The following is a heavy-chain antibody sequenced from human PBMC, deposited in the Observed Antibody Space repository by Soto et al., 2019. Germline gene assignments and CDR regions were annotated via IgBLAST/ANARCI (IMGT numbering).Heavy chain of an antibody. V-gene: IGHV3-48*03. CDR1: EITFRSRA. CDR2: ISSSGSTI. J-gene: IGHJ6*02. Sequence: PGGSLRLSCVASEITFRSRALSWVRQAPGAGLEWVSYISSSGSTIYYADSVKGRFTISRDNAKNSLYLQMNSLRAEDTAVYYCARDRDGSGSYYYYGMDVWGQGTTVTVSS. CDR3: ARDRDGSGSYYYYGMDV. D-gene: IGHD3-10*01.